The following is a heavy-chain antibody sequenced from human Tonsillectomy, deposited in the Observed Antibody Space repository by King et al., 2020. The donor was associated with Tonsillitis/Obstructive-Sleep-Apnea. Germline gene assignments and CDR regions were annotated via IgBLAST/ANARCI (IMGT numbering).Heavy chain of an antibody. Sequence: VQLVESGGGLIQPGGSLRLSCAASGFTVSSNYMSWVRQAPGKGLEWVSVIYSGGSTYYADSVKGRFTISRDNSKNTLYLQMNSLRAEDTAVYYCAREDVVVPAAGSKKLSAFDIWGQGTMVTVSS. V-gene: IGHV3-53*01. CDR1: GFTVSSNY. J-gene: IGHJ3*02. CDR2: IYSGGST. D-gene: IGHD2-2*01. CDR3: AREDVVVPAAGSKKLSAFDI.